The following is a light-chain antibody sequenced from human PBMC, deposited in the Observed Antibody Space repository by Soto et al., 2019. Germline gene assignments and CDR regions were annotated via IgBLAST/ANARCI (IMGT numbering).Light chain of an antibody. CDR2: GAT. J-gene: IGKJ3*01. CDR1: ETLSNN. V-gene: IGKV3-15*01. CDR3: QQYKNWPPRFT. Sequence: ELVMTQSPATLSVSPGDRVTLSCRASETLSNNLAWFLQKPGQAPRLLIYGATTRATGIPARFTGSGSGTEFTLTISSLQSGDFAIYYCQQYKNWPPRFTFGPGTRVDIK.